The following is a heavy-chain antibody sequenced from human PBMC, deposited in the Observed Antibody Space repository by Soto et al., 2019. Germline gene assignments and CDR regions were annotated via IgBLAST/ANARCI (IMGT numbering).Heavy chain of an antibody. CDR3: ASIYCTNGVCHPIHFDY. CDR2: ISGSGGST. D-gene: IGHD2-8*01. CDR1: GLTFSSYA. Sequence: GGSLRLSCAASGLTFSSYAMSWVRQAPGKGLEWVSAISGSGGSTYYADSVKGRFTISRDNSKNTLYLQMNSLRAEDTAVYYCASIYCTNGVCHPIHFDYWGQGTLVTLSS. V-gene: IGHV3-23*01. J-gene: IGHJ4*02.